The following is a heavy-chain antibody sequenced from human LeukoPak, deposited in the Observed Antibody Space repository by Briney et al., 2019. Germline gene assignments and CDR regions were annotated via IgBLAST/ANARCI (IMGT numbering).Heavy chain of an antibody. CDR3: ARTTYYDFWSGYYTDY. V-gene: IGHV1-18*01. J-gene: IGHJ4*02. CDR1: GYTFTSYG. D-gene: IGHD3-3*01. Sequence: ASVKVSCKASGYTFTSYGISWVRQAPGQGLEWMGWISAYNGNTNYAQKLQGRVTMTTGTSTSTAYMELRSLRSDDTAVYYCARTTYYDFWSGYYTDYWGQGTLVTVSS. CDR2: ISAYNGNT.